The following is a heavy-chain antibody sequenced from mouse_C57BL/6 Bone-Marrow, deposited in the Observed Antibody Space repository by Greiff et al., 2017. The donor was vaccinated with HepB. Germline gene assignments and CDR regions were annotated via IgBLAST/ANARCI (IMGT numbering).Heavy chain of an antibody. J-gene: IGHJ4*01. D-gene: IGHD2-4*01. Sequence: EVHLVESGGGLVKPGGSLKLSCAASGFTFSSYAMSWVRQTPEKRLEWVATISDGGSYTYYPDNVKGRFTISRDNAKNNLYLQMSHLKSEDTAMYYCARARNYDWDAMDYWGQGTSVTVSS. CDR2: ISDGGSYT. CDR3: ARARNYDWDAMDY. V-gene: IGHV5-4*01. CDR1: GFTFSSYA.